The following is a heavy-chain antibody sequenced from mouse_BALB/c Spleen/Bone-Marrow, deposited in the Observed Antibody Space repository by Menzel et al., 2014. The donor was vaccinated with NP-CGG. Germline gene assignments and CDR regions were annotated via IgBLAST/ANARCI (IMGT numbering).Heavy chain of an antibody. V-gene: IGHV1-82*01. CDR2: IYPGDGDT. CDR1: GYAFSSSW. Sequence: VQLQQSGPELVKPGASVKISCKASGYAFSSSWMNWVKLRPGQGLEWIGRIYPGDGDTYYNGRFKGKATLTADKSSSTAYMHLSSLTSVDSAVYFCVRSDGHRAMDYWGQGTSVTVSS. D-gene: IGHD2-3*01. J-gene: IGHJ4*01. CDR3: VRSDGHRAMDY.